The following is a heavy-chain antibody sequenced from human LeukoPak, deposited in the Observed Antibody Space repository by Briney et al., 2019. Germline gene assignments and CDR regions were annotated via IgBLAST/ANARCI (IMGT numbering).Heavy chain of an antibody. CDR2: INGDGSDT. V-gene: IGHV3-74*01. J-gene: IGHJ4*02. D-gene: IGHD1-26*01. Sequence: PGASLRLSCAASGFTFSRYWIHWVRQAPGQGLVWVSRINGDGSDTSYADSVRGRFTISRDNAKNTLFLQMNSLRAEDTAVYFCVRDPPEREELFDYWGQGTLVTVSS. CDR3: VRDPPEREELFDY. CDR1: GFTFSRYW.